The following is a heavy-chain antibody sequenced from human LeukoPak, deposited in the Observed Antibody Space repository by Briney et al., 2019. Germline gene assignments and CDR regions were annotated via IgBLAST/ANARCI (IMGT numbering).Heavy chain of an antibody. CDR2: ITARGTTT. Sequence: GGSLRLSCAASGFTFSSHATTWVRQAPGKGLECVSTITARGTTTQYADSVKGRFTISRDNSKNTLYLQMNSLRAEDTAVYYCAKGTREYCSGGTCYPFDFWGQGTLVTVSS. J-gene: IGHJ4*02. D-gene: IGHD2-15*01. V-gene: IGHV3-23*01. CDR3: AKGTREYCSGGTCYPFDF. CDR1: GFTFSSHA.